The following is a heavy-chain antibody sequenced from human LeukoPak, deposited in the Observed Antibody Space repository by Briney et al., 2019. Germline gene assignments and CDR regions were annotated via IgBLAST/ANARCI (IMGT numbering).Heavy chain of an antibody. CDR3: AKSPGIAAAGTNWFDP. CDR2: ISWNSGSI. J-gene: IGHJ5*02. Sequence: GRSLRLSCAASGFTFDDYAMHWVRQAPGKGLEWVSGISWNSGSIGYADSVKGRFTISRDNAKNSLYLQVNSLRAEDTALYYCAKSPGIAAAGTNWFDPWGQGTLVTVSS. CDR1: GFTFDDYA. V-gene: IGHV3-9*01. D-gene: IGHD6-13*01.